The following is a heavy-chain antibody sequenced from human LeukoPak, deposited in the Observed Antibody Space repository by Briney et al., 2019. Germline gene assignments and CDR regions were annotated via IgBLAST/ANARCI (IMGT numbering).Heavy chain of an antibody. CDR2: ISCSGSTI. D-gene: IGHD3-22*01. CDR1: GFTFSSYE. V-gene: IGHV3-48*03. Sequence: GGSLRLSCAASGFTFSSYEMNWVRQAPGKGLEWVSDISCSGSTIYYADSVKGRFTISRDNAKNSLYLQMNSLRAEETAVYYCARDHAYYYDSSGYYLYDAFDIWGQGTMVTVSS. CDR3: ARDHAYYYDSSGYYLYDAFDI. J-gene: IGHJ3*02.